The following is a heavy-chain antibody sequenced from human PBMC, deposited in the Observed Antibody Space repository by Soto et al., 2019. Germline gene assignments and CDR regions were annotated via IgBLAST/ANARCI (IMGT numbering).Heavy chain of an antibody. CDR1: GGSSSSGDYY. D-gene: IGHD3-16*01. Sequence: PSETLSLTWTAAGGSSSSGDYYWSWMRQHPGKGLEGIGYIFYSGSTYYNPSLKGRVTISVDTSSTQFSLKLTSVTAADPAVYYFARSRGTGTSPPASQPWGQGTLVPVSS. CDR2: IFYSGST. V-gene: IGHV4-31*02. CDR3: ARSRGTGTSPPASQP. J-gene: IGHJ1*01.